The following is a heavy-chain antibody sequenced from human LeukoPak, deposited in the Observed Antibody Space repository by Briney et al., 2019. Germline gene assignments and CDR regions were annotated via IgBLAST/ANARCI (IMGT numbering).Heavy chain of an antibody. CDR2: IKQDGSEK. J-gene: IGHJ5*02. V-gene: IGHV3-7*01. D-gene: IGHD1-26*01. CDR1: GFTFSSYW. CDR3: ARVQRRWELRGGPWFDP. Sequence: GRSLRLSCAASGFTFSSYWMSWVRQAPGKGLEWVANIKQDGSEKYYVDSVKGRFTISRDNAKNSLYLQMNSLRAEDTAVYYCARVQRRWELRGGPWFDPWGQGTLVTVSS.